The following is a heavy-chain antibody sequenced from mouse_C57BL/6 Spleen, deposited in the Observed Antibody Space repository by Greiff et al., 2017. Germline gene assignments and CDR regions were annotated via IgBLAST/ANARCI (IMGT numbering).Heavy chain of an antibody. V-gene: IGHV1-18*01. CDR3: ASGFAY. J-gene: IGHJ3*01. CDR1: GYTFTDYN. Sequence: EVQLQQSGPELVKPGASVKIPCTASGYTFTDYNMDWVKQSHGKSLEWIGDINPNNGGTIYNQKFKGKATLTVDKSTSTDYMELRSLTSEDTAVYYFASGFAYWGQGTLVTVSA. CDR2: INPNNGGT.